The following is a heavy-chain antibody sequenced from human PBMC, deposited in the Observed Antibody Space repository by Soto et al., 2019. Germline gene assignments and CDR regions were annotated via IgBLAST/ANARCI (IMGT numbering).Heavy chain of an antibody. V-gene: IGHV3-30*18. Sequence: QVQLVESGGGVVQPGRSLRLSCAASGFTFSSYGMHWVRQAPGKGLEGGAVISYDGSNKYYADSVNGRFTISRDNSKNSMYLQMNSLRAEDTAVYYCAKGNRAYCPTGVCYYDYWGQGTLVTVSS. CDR3: AKGNRAYCPTGVCYYDY. CDR1: GFTFSSYG. J-gene: IGHJ4*02. CDR2: ISYDGSNK. D-gene: IGHD2-8*01.